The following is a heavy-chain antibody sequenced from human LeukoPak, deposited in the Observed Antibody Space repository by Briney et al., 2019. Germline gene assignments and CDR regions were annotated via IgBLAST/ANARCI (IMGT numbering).Heavy chain of an antibody. J-gene: IGHJ4*02. CDR3: ARDGRYYFDY. D-gene: IGHD1-26*01. V-gene: IGHV3-48*01. CDR2: INSISTTI. Sequence: PGGSLRLSCAASGFTFSSYSMNWVRQAPGKGPEWVSYINSISTTIYYADSVKGRFTISRDNAKNSLYLQMNSLRAEDTAVYYCARDGRYYFDYWGQGTLVTVSS. CDR1: GFTFSSYS.